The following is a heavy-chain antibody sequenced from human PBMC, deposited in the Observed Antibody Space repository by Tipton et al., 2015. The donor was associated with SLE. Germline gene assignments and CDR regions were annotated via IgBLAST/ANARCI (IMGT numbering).Heavy chain of an antibody. Sequence: TLSLTCAVYGGSFSGYYWTWIRQPPGKGLEWIGEISHSGSTNYNPSLKSRVTISVDTSRNQFSLKVRSMTAADTAVYYCASDRPSGNDAFDIWGQGTMVTVSS. V-gene: IGHV4-34*01. CDR1: GGSFSGYY. CDR3: ASDRPSGNDAFDI. D-gene: IGHD3-22*01. CDR2: ISHSGST. J-gene: IGHJ3*02.